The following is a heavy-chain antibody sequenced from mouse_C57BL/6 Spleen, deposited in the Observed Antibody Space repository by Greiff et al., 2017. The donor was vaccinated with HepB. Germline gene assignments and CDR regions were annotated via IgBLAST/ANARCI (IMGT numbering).Heavy chain of an antibody. Sequence: VQLQQSGPELVKPGASVKISCKASGYTFTDYYMNWVKQSHGKSLEWIGDINPNNGGTSYNQKFKGKATLTVDKSSSTAYMELRSLTSEDSAVYYCARERGLRRDYAMDYWGQGTSVTVSS. CDR1: GYTFTDYY. V-gene: IGHV1-26*01. CDR3: ARERGLRRDYAMDY. CDR2: INPNNGGT. J-gene: IGHJ4*01. D-gene: IGHD2-4*01.